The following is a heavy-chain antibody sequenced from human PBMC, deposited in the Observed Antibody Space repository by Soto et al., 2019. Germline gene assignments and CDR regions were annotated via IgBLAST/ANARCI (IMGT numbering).Heavy chain of an antibody. V-gene: IGHV4-39*01. D-gene: IGHD3-22*01. Sequence: KPSKTLSLTCTVSGGSISSSSYYWGWIRQPPGKGLEWIGSIYYSGSTYYNPSLKSRVTISVDTSKNQFSLKLSCVTAADTAVYYCARITMIVVVTSDAFDIWGQGTMVTVSS. J-gene: IGHJ3*02. CDR1: GGSISSSSYY. CDR2: IYYSGST. CDR3: ARITMIVVVTSDAFDI.